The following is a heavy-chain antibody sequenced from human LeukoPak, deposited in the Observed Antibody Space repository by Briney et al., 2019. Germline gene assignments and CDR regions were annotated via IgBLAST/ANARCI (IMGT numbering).Heavy chain of an antibody. J-gene: IGHJ4*02. CDR1: RFTFGDYA. CDR3: TRGDLYYDFWSGYYRPYYFDY. Sequence: GGSLRLSCTASRFTFGDYAMSWVRQAPGKGLEWVGFIRSKAYGGTTEYAVSVKGRFTISRDDSKSIAYLQMNSLKTEDTAVYYCTRGDLYYDFWSGYYRPYYFDYWGQGTLVTVSS. CDR2: IRSKAYGGTT. D-gene: IGHD3-3*01. V-gene: IGHV3-49*04.